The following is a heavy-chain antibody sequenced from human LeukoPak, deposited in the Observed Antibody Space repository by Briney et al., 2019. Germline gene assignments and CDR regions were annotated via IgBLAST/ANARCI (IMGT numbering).Heavy chain of an antibody. Sequence: GGSLRLSCAASGFTFSNYWMSWVRQAPGKGLEWVANMKQDGSEKYYVDSVKGRFTISRDNAKNSLYLQTNSLRAEDTAVYYCARKAYAMDVWGKGTTVTVSS. CDR1: GFTFSNYW. J-gene: IGHJ6*04. CDR2: MKQDGSEK. CDR3: ARKAYAMDV. V-gene: IGHV3-7*03.